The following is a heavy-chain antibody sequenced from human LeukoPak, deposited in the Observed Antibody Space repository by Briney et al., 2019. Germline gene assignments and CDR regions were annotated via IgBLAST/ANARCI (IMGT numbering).Heavy chain of an antibody. CDR2: FDPEDGVT. J-gene: IGHJ4*02. V-gene: IGHV1-24*01. D-gene: IGHD3-10*01. Sequence: ASVKVSCKVSGYTLTELSMHWVRQAPGKGLEWMGGFDPEDGVTIYAQKFQGRVTMTEDTSTDTAYMELSSLRSEDTAVYYCATGEYYGSGYYFDYWGQGTLVTVSS. CDR1: GYTLTELS. CDR3: ATGEYYGSGYYFDY.